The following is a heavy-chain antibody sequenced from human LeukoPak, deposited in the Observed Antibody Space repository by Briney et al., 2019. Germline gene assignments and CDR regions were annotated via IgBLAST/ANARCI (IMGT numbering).Heavy chain of an antibody. Sequence: ASVKVSCKASGYTFTGYYMHWVRQAPGQGLKWMGWINPNSGGTNYAQKFQGRVTMTRDTSISTAYMELSRLRSDDTAVYYCAREVGGPSTSRYYYYGMDVWGQGTTVTVSS. CDR1: GYTFTGYY. CDR2: INPNSGGT. J-gene: IGHJ6*02. D-gene: IGHD2-2*01. V-gene: IGHV1-2*02. CDR3: AREVGGPSTSRYYYYGMDV.